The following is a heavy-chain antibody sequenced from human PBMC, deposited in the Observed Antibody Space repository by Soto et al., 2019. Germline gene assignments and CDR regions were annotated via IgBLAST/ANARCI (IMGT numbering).Heavy chain of an antibody. CDR2: IKQDGSEK. Sequence: GGSLRLSCVASGFTFSDDWMSWVRQTPGKGLEWVATIKQDGSEKYYVDSVKGRFIVSRDNAKNSLYLQMNSLRAEDTAVYYCARGDYFDRRFDYWGQGT. CDR1: GFTFSDDW. J-gene: IGHJ4*02. D-gene: IGHD3-9*01. V-gene: IGHV3-7*03. CDR3: ARGDYFDRRFDY.